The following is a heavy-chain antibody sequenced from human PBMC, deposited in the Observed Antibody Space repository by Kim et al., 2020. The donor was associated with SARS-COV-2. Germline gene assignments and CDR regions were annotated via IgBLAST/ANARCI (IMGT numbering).Heavy chain of an antibody. V-gene: IGHV3-30*04. CDR1: GFTFSSYA. CDR3: ARDPDGGIGY. CDR2: ISYDGSNK. J-gene: IGHJ4*02. Sequence: GGSLRLSCAASGFTFSSYAMHWVRQAPGKGLEWVAVISYDGSNKYYADSVKGRFTISRDNSKNTLYLQMNSLRAEDTAVYYCARDPDGGIGYWGQGTLVTVSS.